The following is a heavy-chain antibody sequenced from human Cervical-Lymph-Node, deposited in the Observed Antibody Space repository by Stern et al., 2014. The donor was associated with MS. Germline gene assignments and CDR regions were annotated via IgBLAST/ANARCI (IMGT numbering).Heavy chain of an antibody. V-gene: IGHV2-70*11. D-gene: IGHD6-19*01. Sequence: TLKESGPALVKPTQTLTLTCTFSGFSLSTSGMCVSWIRQPPGKALEWLARIDWDDDKYYSTSVKTRLTISKDTSKNQVVLTMTKMDPVDTATYYCARLSRAVAGPDYWGQGTLVTVSS. CDR2: IDWDDDK. CDR3: ARLSRAVAGPDY. J-gene: IGHJ4*02. CDR1: GFSLSTSGMC.